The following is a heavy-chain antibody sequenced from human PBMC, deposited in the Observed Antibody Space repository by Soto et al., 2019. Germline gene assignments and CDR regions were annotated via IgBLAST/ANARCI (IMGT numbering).Heavy chain of an antibody. Sequence: PSETLSLTCTVPGGSISSYYWSWIRQPPGKGLEWIGYIYYSGSTNYNPSLKSRVTVSVDTSKDQFSLKLSSVTAADTAVYYCARHHDSWGQGTLVTVSS. J-gene: IGHJ4*02. V-gene: IGHV4-59*08. CDR1: GGSISSYY. CDR3: ARHHDS. CDR2: IYYSGST.